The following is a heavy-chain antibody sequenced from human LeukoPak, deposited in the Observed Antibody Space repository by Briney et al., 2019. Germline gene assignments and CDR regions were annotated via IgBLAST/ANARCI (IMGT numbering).Heavy chain of an antibody. J-gene: IGHJ5*02. V-gene: IGHV4-34*01. CDR3: ARAILLWFGERISHRNWFDP. D-gene: IGHD3-10*01. Sequence: SETLSLTCAVYGGSFSGYYWSWIRQPPGKGLEWIGEINHSGSTNYNPSLKSRVTISVDTSKNQFSLKLSSVTAADTAVYYCARAILLWFGERISHRNWFDPWGQGTLVTVSS. CDR2: INHSGST. CDR1: GGSFSGYY.